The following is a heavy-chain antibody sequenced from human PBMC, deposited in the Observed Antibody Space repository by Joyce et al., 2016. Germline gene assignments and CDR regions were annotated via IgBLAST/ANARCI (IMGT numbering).Heavy chain of an antibody. J-gene: IGHJ4*02. CDR1: GDSISTSLYY. D-gene: IGHD5-12*01. CDR3: ARHEAGYDSRLDY. V-gene: IGHV4-39*01. Sequence: QVQLQESGPGLVKPSGTLSLTCCVSGDSISTSLYYWGWVRQPPGKGLEWIGMFYFTGGTYYNPSLKSRVTMSEDTSKNQFSLKLSSVTPGDTALYYCARHEAGYDSRLDYWGQGLLVTVSS. CDR2: FYFTGGT.